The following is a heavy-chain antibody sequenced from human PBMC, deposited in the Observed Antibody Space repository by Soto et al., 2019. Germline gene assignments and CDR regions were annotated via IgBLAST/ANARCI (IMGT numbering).Heavy chain of an antibody. V-gene: IGHV4-4*02. CDR2: INHSGSS. D-gene: IGHD3-22*01. Sequence: PSETLSLTCAVSGGSITRTNWWSWVRQPPGKGLEWIGEINHSGSSNYNPSLKSRVTISVDKSKNQFSLNLGSVTAADTAVYFCARVWSYYESSGPRRYFDYWGPGTLVTVSS. J-gene: IGHJ4*02. CDR1: GGSITRTNW. CDR3: ARVWSYYESSGPRRYFDY.